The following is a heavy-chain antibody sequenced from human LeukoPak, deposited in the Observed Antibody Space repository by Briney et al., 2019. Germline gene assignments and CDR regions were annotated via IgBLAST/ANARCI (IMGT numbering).Heavy chain of an antibody. CDR3: LVVPAAILAFDI. V-gene: IGHV3-48*01. D-gene: IGHD2-2*02. J-gene: IGHJ3*02. CDR2: ISSSSSTI. Sequence: GGSLRLSCAASGFTYSSYSMNWVRQAPGKGLEWVSYISSSSSTIYYADSVKGRFTISRDNAKNSLYLQMNSLRAEDTAVYYCLVVPAAILAFDIWGQGTMVTVSS. CDR1: GFTYSSYS.